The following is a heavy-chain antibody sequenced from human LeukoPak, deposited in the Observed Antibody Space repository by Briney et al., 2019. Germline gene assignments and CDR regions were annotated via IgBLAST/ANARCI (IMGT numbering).Heavy chain of an antibody. CDR3: ARDLYDSSESAFDI. V-gene: IGHV3-30-3*01. CDR1: GFTFSNYA. D-gene: IGHD3-22*01. Sequence: GRSLRLSCAASGFTFSNYAMHWVRQAPGKGLEWVAVISNDGSNKYYADSVKGRFTISRDNSKNTLYLQMNSLRAEDTAVYYCARDLYDSSESAFDIWGQGTMVTVSS. CDR2: ISNDGSNK. J-gene: IGHJ3*02.